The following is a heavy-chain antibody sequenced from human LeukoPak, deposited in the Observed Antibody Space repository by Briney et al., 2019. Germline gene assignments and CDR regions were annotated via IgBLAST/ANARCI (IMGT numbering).Heavy chain of an antibody. CDR1: GFTFDDDA. V-gene: IGHV3-43*02. CDR3: AKDLPIIYYYSGMDV. Sequence: GGSLRLSCAASGFTFDDDAMHWVRQAPGKGLEWVSLISGDGGSTYDAHSVKCRVTISRDNSKNPLYLQMNSLRTDDTALYYCAKDLPIIYYYSGMDVWGQGTTVTVSS. CDR2: ISGDGGST. J-gene: IGHJ6*02.